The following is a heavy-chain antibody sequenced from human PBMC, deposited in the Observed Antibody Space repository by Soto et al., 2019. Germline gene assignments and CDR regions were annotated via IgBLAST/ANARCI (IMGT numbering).Heavy chain of an antibody. D-gene: IGHD3-22*01. CDR3: ATHFGDRGGYGDY. CDR1: GYTLTELS. Sequence: QVQLVQSGAEVKKPGASVKVSCKVSGYTLTELSMHWVRQAPGKGLEWMGGFDPEDGETIYAQKFQGRVTMTEDTSADIPYLDLGSLRCADPDVYYCATHFGDRGGYGDYLGQGTLVTVS. V-gene: IGHV1-24*01. J-gene: IGHJ4*02. CDR2: FDPEDGET.